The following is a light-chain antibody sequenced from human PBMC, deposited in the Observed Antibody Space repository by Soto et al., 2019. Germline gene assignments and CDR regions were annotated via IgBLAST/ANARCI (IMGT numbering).Light chain of an antibody. CDR3: QQSFSSPLT. Sequence: DIQLTQSPSSLSASVGDRVTITVRVSQGISSYLNWYRQTPGKVPKLLIYSASNLQSGVPSRFSGSGSGTHFTLTITSLQPDDFAVYFCQQSFSSPLTFGGGTKVDNK. V-gene: IGKV1-39*01. CDR2: SAS. CDR1: QGISSY. J-gene: IGKJ4*01.